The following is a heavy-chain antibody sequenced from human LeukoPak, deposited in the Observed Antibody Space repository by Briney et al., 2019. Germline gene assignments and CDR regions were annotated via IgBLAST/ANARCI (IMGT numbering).Heavy chain of an antibody. CDR1: GFTFSSYA. D-gene: IGHD3-22*01. CDR3: ARDYYGSYTSYPKYYFDY. J-gene: IGHJ4*02. V-gene: IGHV3-30*04. Sequence: GGSLRLSCAASGFTFSSYAMHWVRQAPGKGLEWVAVISYDGSNKYYADSVKGRFTISRDNSKNTLYLQMNSLRAEDTAVYYCARDYYGSYTSYPKYYFDYWGQGTLVTVSS. CDR2: ISYDGSNK.